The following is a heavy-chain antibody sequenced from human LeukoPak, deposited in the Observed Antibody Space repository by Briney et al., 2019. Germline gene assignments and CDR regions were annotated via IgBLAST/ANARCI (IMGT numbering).Heavy chain of an antibody. Sequence: SETLSLTCTVSGGSISSYYWSWIRQPPGKGLEWIGYIYYSGSTNYNPSLKSRVTISVDTSKNQFSLKLSSVTAADTAVYYCAGGAMGKYYYYYYFMDVWGKGTTVTVS. D-gene: IGHD5-18*01. CDR1: GGSISSYY. V-gene: IGHV4-59*01. CDR2: IYYSGST. CDR3: AGGAMGKYYYYYYFMDV. J-gene: IGHJ6*03.